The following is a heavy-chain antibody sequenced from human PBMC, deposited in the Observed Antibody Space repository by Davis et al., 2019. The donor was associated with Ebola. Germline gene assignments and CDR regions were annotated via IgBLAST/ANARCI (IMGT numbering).Heavy chain of an antibody. CDR3: AREPGSWYRITGPGMDV. CDR1: GYTFTSYG. V-gene: IGHV1-18*01. CDR2: ISSYDGNT. J-gene: IGHJ6*02. D-gene: IGHD6-13*01. Sequence: ASVKVSCKASGYTFTSYGISWVRQAPGQGLEWMGWISSYDGNTYYAQKFQGRVTMTTDTSTSTAYLELRSLRSDDTAVYYCAREPGSWYRITGPGMDVWGQGTTVTVSS.